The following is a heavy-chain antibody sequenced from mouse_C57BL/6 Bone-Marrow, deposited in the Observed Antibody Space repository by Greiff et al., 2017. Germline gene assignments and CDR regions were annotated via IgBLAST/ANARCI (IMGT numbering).Heavy chain of an antibody. D-gene: IGHD2-5*01. CDR2: ISNGGGST. Sequence: EVKLVESGGGLVQPGGSLKLSCAASGFTFSDYYMYWVRQTPEERLGWVAYISNGGGSTYYPDTVNGRFTISRDNAKNTLYLQMSRQKSEDTAVYCCASPVWYSNPFAYWGQGTLVTVSA. J-gene: IGHJ3*01. CDR3: ASPVWYSNPFAY. CDR1: GFTFSDYY. V-gene: IGHV5-12*01.